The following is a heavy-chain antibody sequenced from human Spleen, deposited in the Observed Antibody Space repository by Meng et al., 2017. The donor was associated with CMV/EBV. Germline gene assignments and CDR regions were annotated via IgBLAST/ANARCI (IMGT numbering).Heavy chain of an antibody. CDR3: ARRGDYKTGLDV. Sequence: ASVKVSCKASGGTFSSYTISWVRQAPGQGLEWMGWINPNSGVTNYAQKFQGRVTMTRDTSISTAYMELSSLRSDDTAVYYCARRGDYKTGLDVWGQGTTVTVSS. CDR2: INPNSGVT. D-gene: IGHD4-11*01. CDR1: GGTFSSYT. J-gene: IGHJ6*02. V-gene: IGHV1-2*02.